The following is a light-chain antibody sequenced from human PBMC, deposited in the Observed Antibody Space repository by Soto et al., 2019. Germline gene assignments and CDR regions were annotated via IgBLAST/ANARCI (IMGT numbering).Light chain of an antibody. CDR3: QQYNSYRWV. CDR1: QGINNY. V-gene: IGKV1-27*01. CDR2: DAS. Sequence: DIQMTQSPSSLSASVGDRVTITCRASQGINNYLAWYQQKPGKVPKLLIYDASTLHSGVPSRFSASGSGTEFTLTISSLQPDDFATYYCQQYNSYRWVFGQGTKVDIK. J-gene: IGKJ1*01.